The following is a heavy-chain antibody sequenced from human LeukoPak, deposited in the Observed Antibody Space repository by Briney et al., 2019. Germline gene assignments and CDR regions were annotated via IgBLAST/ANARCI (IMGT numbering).Heavy chain of an antibody. CDR3: AREDGSGSPYDY. Sequence: GGSLRLSCAASGFTFSSYSMNWVRQAPGKGLEWVSSISSSSSYIYYADSVKGRFTISRDNAKNSLYLQMNSLRAEDTAVHYCAREDGSGSPYDYWGQGTLVTVSS. D-gene: IGHD3-10*01. CDR1: GFTFSSYS. J-gene: IGHJ4*02. CDR2: ISSSSSYI. V-gene: IGHV3-21*01.